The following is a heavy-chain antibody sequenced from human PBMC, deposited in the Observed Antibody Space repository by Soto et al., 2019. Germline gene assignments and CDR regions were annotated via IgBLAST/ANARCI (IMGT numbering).Heavy chain of an antibody. J-gene: IGHJ6*02. V-gene: IGHV2-70*01. CDR2: IDWDANE. D-gene: IGHD2-15*01. CDR3: ARNIGYCSGGRCYPDYYGMDV. CDR1: GFSLTTSGMC. Sequence: SGPTLVNPTQTLTLTCTFSGFSLTTSGMCVSWIRQPPGKALEWLALIDWDANEYYSTSLKTRLTISRDTSKNQVVLTMTDMDPVDTGTYYCARNIGYCSGGRCYPDYYGMDVWGQGTTVTAP.